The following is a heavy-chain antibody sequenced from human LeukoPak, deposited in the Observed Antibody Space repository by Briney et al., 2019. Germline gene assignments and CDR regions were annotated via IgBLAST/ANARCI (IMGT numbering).Heavy chain of an antibody. V-gene: IGHV1-69*05. CDR3: ARVAHRGGAYYYYMDV. J-gene: IGHJ6*03. Sequence: SVKVSCKASGGTFSSYAISWVRQAPGQGLEWMGGIIPIFGTANYAQKFQGRVTITTDGSTSTAYMELSSLRSEDTAVYYCARVAHRGGAYYYYMDVWGKGTTVTVSS. D-gene: IGHD2-15*01. CDR1: GGTFSSYA. CDR2: IIPIFGTA.